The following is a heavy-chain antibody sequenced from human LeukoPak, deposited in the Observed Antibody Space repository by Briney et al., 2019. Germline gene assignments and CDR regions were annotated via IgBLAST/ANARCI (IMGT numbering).Heavy chain of an antibody. D-gene: IGHD2-15*01. CDR1: GGSISNTNW. CDR2: IYHSGST. J-gene: IGHJ4*02. CDR3: ARGVNLGYCSGGSCYGDYFDY. Sequence: SETQSLTCAVSGGSISNTNWWSWVRQPPGKGLEWIGEIYHSGSTDYNPSLKSRVTISVDKSKNHFPLKLTSVTAADTAVYYCARGVNLGYCSGGSCYGDYFDYWGQGTPVTVSS. V-gene: IGHV4-4*02.